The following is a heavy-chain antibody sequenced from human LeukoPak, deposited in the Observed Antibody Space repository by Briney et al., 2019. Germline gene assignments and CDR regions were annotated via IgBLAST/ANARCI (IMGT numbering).Heavy chain of an antibody. CDR3: AKDLSSGWSFDS. J-gene: IGHJ4*02. CDR2: TWYDGSEK. CDR1: GFIFRNHG. V-gene: IGHV3-30*02. Sequence: RPGGSLRLSCAASGFIFRNHGMHWVRQAPGKGLEWVTFTWYDGSEKYYADSVRGRFTISRDNSKNTVNLQMNSLRTEDTALYYCAKDLSSGWSFDSWGQGTLVTVSS. D-gene: IGHD6-19*01.